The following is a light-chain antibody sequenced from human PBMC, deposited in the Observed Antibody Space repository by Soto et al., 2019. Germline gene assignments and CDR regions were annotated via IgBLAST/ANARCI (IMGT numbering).Light chain of an antibody. CDR2: GAS. Sequence: ETVLTQSPGTLSLSPGDRATLSCRASQSVSRSYLGWYQQKPGQAPRLLMYGASIRAAGVPDRFSGSGSGTEFTLPISRLEPEDFTVYYCHHYETFGQGTKVDI. J-gene: IGKJ1*01. V-gene: IGKV3-20*01. CDR3: HHYET. CDR1: QSVSRSY.